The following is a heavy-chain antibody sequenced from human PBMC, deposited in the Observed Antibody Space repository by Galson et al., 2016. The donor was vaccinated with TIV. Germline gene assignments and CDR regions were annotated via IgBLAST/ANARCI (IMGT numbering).Heavy chain of an antibody. CDR1: GDSISSSY. CDR2: ISSSGFS. V-gene: IGHV4-4*08. Sequence: SETLSLTCNVSGDSISSSYWSWIRQPPGKGLEWIGFISSSGFSNYNPTLKSRVTMSVDASKKQISLRLSSVTAADTAVYFCANDYGAGYFDHWARERLSPSPQ. D-gene: IGHD4-17*01. CDR3: ANDYGAGYFDH. J-gene: IGHJ4*02.